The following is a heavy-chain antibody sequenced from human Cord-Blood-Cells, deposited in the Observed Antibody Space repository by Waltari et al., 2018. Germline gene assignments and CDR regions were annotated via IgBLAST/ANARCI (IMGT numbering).Heavy chain of an antibody. CDR2: IWYDGSNT. V-gene: IGHV3-33*01. CDR3: ARGYSGYDPYYFDY. CDR1: EFTFSSYG. D-gene: IGHD5-12*01. J-gene: IGHJ4*02. Sequence: QVQLVESWGDVVQPGRHLRCTCAASEFTFSSYGMHWVRQVPGKGLEWVAVIWYDGSNTYYADSVKGRFTISRDNSKNSLYLQMNSLRAEDTAVYYCARGYSGYDPYYFDYWGQGTLVTVSS.